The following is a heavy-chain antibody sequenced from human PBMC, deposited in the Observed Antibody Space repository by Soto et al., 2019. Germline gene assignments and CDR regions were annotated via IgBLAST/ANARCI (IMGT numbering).Heavy chain of an antibody. CDR2: MNPNSGNT. V-gene: IGHV1-8*01. Sequence: ASVKVSCKASGYTFTSYDINWVRQATGQGLEWMGWMNPNSGNTDYAQKFQGRVTMTTDTSTSTAYMELRSLRSDDTAVYYCARDCSGGSCFLDPWGQGTLVTVSS. J-gene: IGHJ5*02. D-gene: IGHD2-15*01. CDR1: GYTFTSYD. CDR3: ARDCSGGSCFLDP.